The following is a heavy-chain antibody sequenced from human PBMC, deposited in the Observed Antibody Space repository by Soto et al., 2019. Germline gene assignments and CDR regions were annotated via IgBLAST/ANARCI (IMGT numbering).Heavy chain of an antibody. CDR3: EIHDILSGRRDY. V-gene: IGHV3-48*03. Sequence: GGSLRLSCAASGFTFSSYEMNWVRQAPGKGLEWVSYISSSGSTIYYADSVKGRFTISRDNAKNSLYLQMNSLTAEDTAVYDCEIHDILSGRRDYRGQGTLVTVSS. CDR1: GFTFSSYE. D-gene: IGHD3-9*01. J-gene: IGHJ4*02. CDR2: ISSSGSTI.